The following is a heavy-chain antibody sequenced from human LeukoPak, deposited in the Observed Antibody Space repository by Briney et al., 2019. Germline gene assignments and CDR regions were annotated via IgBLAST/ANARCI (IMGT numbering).Heavy chain of an antibody. CDR2: IYYSGST. J-gene: IGHJ2*01. CDR3: ARATYYYDSSGYYVWYFDL. V-gene: IGHV4-59*01. D-gene: IGHD3-22*01. Sequence: SETLSLTPTVSGVSISSYYWGWIRQPPGEGLGWVWYIYYSGSTNYNPSLKSRVTISVDTSKNQFSLKLSSVTAADTAVYYCARATYYYDSSGYYVWYFDLWGRGTLVTVSS. CDR1: GVSISSYY.